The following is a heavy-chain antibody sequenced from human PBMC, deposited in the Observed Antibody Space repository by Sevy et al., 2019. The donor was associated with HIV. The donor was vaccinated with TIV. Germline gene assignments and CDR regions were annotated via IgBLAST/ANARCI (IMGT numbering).Heavy chain of an antibody. V-gene: IGHV4-59*08. CDR3: AGENAWGRGYS. Sequence: SETLSLTCTVSGGSITSLYWNWIRQPPGKGLEWIANIYYNGHINYNPSLKSRVTLSLDTSKNQSSLRLSSVTAADTAMYYCAGENAWGRGYSWGQGTLVNVSS. CDR2: IYYNGHI. CDR1: GGSITSLY. J-gene: IGHJ4*02. D-gene: IGHD1-26*01.